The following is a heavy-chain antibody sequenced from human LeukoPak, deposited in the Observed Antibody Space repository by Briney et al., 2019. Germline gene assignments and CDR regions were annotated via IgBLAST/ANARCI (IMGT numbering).Heavy chain of an antibody. CDR2: INHSGST. V-gene: IGHV4-34*01. D-gene: IGHD1-26*01. Sequence: SETLSLTCAVYGGSFSGYYWSWIRQPPGKGLEWIGEINHSGSTNYNPSLKSRVTISVDTSKNQFSLKLSSVTAADTAVYYCARPSLRGSYTGYFDYWGQGTLVTVSS. CDR1: GGSFSGYY. CDR3: ARPSLRGSYTGYFDY. J-gene: IGHJ4*02.